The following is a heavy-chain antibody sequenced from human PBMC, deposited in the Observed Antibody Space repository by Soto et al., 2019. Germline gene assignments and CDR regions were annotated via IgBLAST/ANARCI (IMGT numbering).Heavy chain of an antibody. Sequence: GGSLRLSCAASGFTFSDYYMSWIRQAPGKGLEWVSCISSSGSTRYYADSLKGRFTFSRDNAKNSLYMQMNSLRAEDTAVYYCASVILTGYHLHYWGQGTLVTVSS. CDR2: ISSSGSTR. CDR3: ASVILTGYHLHY. V-gene: IGHV3-11*01. CDR1: GFTFSDYY. D-gene: IGHD3-9*01. J-gene: IGHJ4*02.